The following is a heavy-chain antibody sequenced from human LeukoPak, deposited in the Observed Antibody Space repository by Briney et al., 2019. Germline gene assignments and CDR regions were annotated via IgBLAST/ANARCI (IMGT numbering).Heavy chain of an antibody. V-gene: IGHV3-30*02. CDR1: GFTFSSYG. Sequence: GGSLRLSCAASGFTFSSYGMHWVRQAPGKGLEWVAFIRYDGSNKYYADSVKGRFTISRDNSKNTLYLQMNSLRAEDTAVYYCAKDTSEYCSSTSCPLDVWGKGTTVTVSS. J-gene: IGHJ6*04. CDR3: AKDTSEYCSSTSCPLDV. D-gene: IGHD2-2*01. CDR2: IRYDGSNK.